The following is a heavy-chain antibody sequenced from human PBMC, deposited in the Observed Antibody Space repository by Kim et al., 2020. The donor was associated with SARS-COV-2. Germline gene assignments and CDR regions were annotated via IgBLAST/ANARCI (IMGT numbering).Heavy chain of an antibody. D-gene: IGHD3-3*01. Sequence: SETLSLTCTVSGGSISSYYWSWIRQPAGKGLEWIGRIYTSGSTNYNPSLKSRVTMSVDTSKNQFSLKLSSVTAADTAVYYCARDPITKDYYDFWSRYYGMDVWGQGTTVTVSS. J-gene: IGHJ6*02. V-gene: IGHV4-4*07. CDR1: GGSISSYY. CDR3: ARDPITKDYYDFWSRYYGMDV. CDR2: IYTSGST.